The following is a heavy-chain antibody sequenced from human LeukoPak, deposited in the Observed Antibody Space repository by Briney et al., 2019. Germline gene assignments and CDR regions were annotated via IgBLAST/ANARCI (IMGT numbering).Heavy chain of an antibody. CDR3: GRDWKLDY. CDR2: IGDNGGDT. J-gene: IGHJ4*02. CDR1: GFTFNNFA. V-gene: IGHV3-23*01. Sequence: GGSLRLSCAASGFTFNNFAMSWVRQAPGKGPEWVSAIGDNGGDTKYAASAKGRFTIYRDNSRNTLYLQMNSLRVEDTAIYYCGRDWKLDYWGQGTLVTVSS. D-gene: IGHD1-1*01.